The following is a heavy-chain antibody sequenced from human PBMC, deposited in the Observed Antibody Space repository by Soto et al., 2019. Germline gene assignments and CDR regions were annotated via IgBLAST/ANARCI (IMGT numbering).Heavy chain of an antibody. D-gene: IGHD6-19*01. Sequence: GGSLRLSCGASGFAFGSYRMGWVRQAPVKGRKSVACINQGGSATDYVDSVRGRFTVSRDNARNSLDLQMNSLRADDTAVYYCARGSLYSSVWLNWFDPWGRGTLVTVSS. V-gene: IGHV3-7*03. CDR3: ARGSLYSSVWLNWFDP. CDR1: GFAFGSYR. CDR2: INQGGSAT. J-gene: IGHJ5*02.